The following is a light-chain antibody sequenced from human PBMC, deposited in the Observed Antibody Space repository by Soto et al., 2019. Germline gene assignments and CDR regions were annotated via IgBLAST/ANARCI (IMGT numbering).Light chain of an antibody. CDR1: SSTIGAGYD. CDR2: GNT. V-gene: IGLV1-40*01. J-gene: IGLJ2*01. Sequence: QSVLTQPPSVSGAPGQRVTISCTGSSSTIGAGYDVHWYQHLPGRAPKLLIYGNTNRPSGVPDRFSGSKSGTSASLAITGLQAEDEADYYCLSFDSSLSVVFGGGTKLTVL. CDR3: LSFDSSLSVV.